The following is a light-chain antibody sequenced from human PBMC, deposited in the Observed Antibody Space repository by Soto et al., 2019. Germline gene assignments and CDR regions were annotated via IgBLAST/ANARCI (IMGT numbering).Light chain of an antibody. J-gene: IGKJ4*01. Sequence: ELVLTQSPGTLSLSPGERATLSCRAGQTLSSTFLAWYQQKPAQAPRLLIYGASSRATGVQDRFSGSGSGTDFTLTISRVEPEDFAVYYCQQFGTSPTFGGGTKVDIK. CDR3: QQFGTSPT. CDR2: GAS. CDR1: QTLSSTF. V-gene: IGKV3-20*01.